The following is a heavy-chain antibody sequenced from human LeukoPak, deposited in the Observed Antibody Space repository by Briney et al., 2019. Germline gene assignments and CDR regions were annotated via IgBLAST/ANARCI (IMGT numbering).Heavy chain of an antibody. CDR2: IYYSGST. CDR3: ARGHPYSYYDFWSGYSWFDP. V-gene: IGHV4-39*06. Sequence: SETLSLTCTVSGGSISSSSYYWGWIRQPPGKGLEWIGSIYYSGSTYYNPSLKSRVTISVDTSKNQFALKLSSVTAADTAVYYCARGHPYSYYDFWSGYSWFDPWGQGTLVTVSS. D-gene: IGHD3-3*01. J-gene: IGHJ5*02. CDR1: GGSISSSSYY.